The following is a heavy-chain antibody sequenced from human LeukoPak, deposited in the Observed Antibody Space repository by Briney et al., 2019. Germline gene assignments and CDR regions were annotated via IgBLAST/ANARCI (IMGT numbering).Heavy chain of an antibody. CDR1: GGSISSYY. V-gene: IGHV4-59*08. CDR3: ARSIVGATVDYYYYYMDV. J-gene: IGHJ6*03. D-gene: IGHD1-26*01. CDR2: IYYSGST. Sequence: SETLSLTCTVSGGSISSYYWSWIRQPPGKGLECIGYIYYSGSTNYNPSLKSRVTISVDTSKNQFSLKLSFVTAADTAMYYCARSIVGATVDYYYYYMDVWGKGTTVTVSS.